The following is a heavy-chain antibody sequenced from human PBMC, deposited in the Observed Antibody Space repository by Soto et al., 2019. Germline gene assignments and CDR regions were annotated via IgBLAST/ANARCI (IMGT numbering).Heavy chain of an antibody. CDR1: GGSISSGGYS. J-gene: IGHJ4*02. CDR2: IYHSGST. D-gene: IGHD2-15*01. V-gene: IGHV4-30-2*05. CDR3: ARRCSGGSCYGVYFDY. Sequence: PSETLSLTCAVSGGSISSGGYSWSWIRQPPGKGLEWIGYIYHSGSTYYNQSLKSRVTISVDTSKNQFSLKLSSVTAADTAVYYCARRCSGGSCYGVYFDYWGQGTLVTVSS.